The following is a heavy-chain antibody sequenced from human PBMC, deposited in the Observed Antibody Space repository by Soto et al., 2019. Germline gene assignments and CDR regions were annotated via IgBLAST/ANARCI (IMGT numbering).Heavy chain of an antibody. CDR3: ARDMGPSGAYGY. J-gene: IGHJ4*02. CDR2: IDPDGSQK. V-gene: IGHV3-7*03. CDR1: GFTFSTYW. Sequence: EVQLVDSGGDLVQPGGSLRLSCAASGFTFSTYWVSWVRQAPGKGLEWVANIDPDGSQKYYVDSVKGRFTISRDNAKNSLYLQMNSLRAEDTAVYYCARDMGPSGAYGYWGQGTLVTVSS. D-gene: IGHD1-26*01.